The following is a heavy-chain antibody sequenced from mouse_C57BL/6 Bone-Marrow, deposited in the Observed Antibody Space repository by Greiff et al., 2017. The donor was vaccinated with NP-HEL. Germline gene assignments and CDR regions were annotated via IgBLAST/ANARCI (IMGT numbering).Heavy chain of an antibody. Sequence: EVQRVESGGDLVKPGGSLKLSCAASGFTFSSYGMSWVRQTPDKRLEWVATISSGGSYTYYPDSVKGRFTISRDNAKNTLYLQMSSLKSEDTAMYYCARRLLRSSYYFDYWGQGTTLTVSS. CDR3: ARRLLRSSYYFDY. CDR2: ISSGGSYT. V-gene: IGHV5-6*01. J-gene: IGHJ2*01. D-gene: IGHD1-1*01. CDR1: GFTFSSYG.